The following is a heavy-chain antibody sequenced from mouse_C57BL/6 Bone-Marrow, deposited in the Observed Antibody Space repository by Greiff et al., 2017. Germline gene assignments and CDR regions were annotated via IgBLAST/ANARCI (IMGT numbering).Heavy chain of an antibody. Sequence: EVMLVESGGGLVQPGGSLKLSCAASGFTFSDYYMYWVRQTPEKRLEWVAYISNGGGSTYYPDTVKGRFTISRDNAKNTLYLQMSRLKSEDTAMYYCARGYYDYHYYAMDYWGQGTSVTVSS. D-gene: IGHD2-4*01. CDR1: GFTFSDYY. CDR2: ISNGGGST. CDR3: ARGYYDYHYYAMDY. J-gene: IGHJ4*01. V-gene: IGHV5-12*01.